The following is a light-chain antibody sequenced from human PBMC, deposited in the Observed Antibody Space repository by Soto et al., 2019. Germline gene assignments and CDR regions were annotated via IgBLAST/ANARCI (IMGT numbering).Light chain of an antibody. CDR3: QNYDSAPLT. V-gene: IGKV3-20*01. J-gene: IGKJ3*01. Sequence: EIVLTQSPGTLSLSPGERATLSCRASQSVSSSYLAWYQQKPGQAPRLLIYGASSRATGIPDRFSGSGSGTDFTLTISRLEPEDVVTYYCQNYDSAPLTFGPGTKVDIK. CDR2: GAS. CDR1: QSVSSSY.